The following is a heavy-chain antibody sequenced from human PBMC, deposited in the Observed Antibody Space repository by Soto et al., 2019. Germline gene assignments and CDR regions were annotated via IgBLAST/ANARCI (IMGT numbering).Heavy chain of an antibody. CDR3: ARASLEPTRRWFDP. V-gene: IGHV4-59*11. Sequence: QVQLQESGPGLVKPSETLSLSCSVSGGSLTNHYWSWIRQPPGKGLEWIGYVFSTGVTHYNPSLESQVTMSVDTSKNQFSLKLNFVTTADTAVYFCARASLEPTRRWFDPWGQGTLVTVSS. D-gene: IGHD6-6*01. CDR1: GGSLTNHY. CDR2: VFSTGVT. J-gene: IGHJ5*02.